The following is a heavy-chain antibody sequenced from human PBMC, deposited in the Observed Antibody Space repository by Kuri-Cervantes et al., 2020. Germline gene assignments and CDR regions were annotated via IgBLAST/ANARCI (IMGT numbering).Heavy chain of an antibody. V-gene: IGHV3-74*01. D-gene: IGHD3-10*01. CDR2: INSDGSST. Sequence: GESLKISCAASGFTFSSYWMHWVRQAPGKGLVWVSRINSDGSSTSYADSVKGRFTISRDNAKNTLYLQMNSLRAEDTAVYYCTSDVLLWFGEFGWGQGTLVTVSS. CDR3: TSDVLLWFGEFG. CDR1: GFTFSSYW. J-gene: IGHJ4*02.